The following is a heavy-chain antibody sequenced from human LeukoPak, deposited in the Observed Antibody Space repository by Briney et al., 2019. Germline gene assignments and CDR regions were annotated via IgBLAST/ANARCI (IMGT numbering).Heavy chain of an antibody. J-gene: IGHJ4*02. V-gene: IGHV3-21*01. D-gene: IGHD3-16*01. CDR3: GRAFPPLRTSSAGDL. CDR1: GFTFSDCD. Sequence: GGSLRLSCSASGFTFSDCDMNWVRQAHGKGLEWVSSISYLSSHVYYGDSVKGRFSISRDNAKNSLYLQMNSLGAEDTAIYYCGRAFPPLRTSSAGDLWGQGILVTVSS. CDR2: ISYLSSHV.